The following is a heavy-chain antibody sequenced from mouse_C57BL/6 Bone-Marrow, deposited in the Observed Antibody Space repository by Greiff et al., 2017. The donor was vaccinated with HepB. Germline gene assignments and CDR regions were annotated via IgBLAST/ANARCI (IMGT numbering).Heavy chain of an antibody. D-gene: IGHD1-1*01. V-gene: IGHV3-3*01. CDR3: ARDTAYYYGISVYYAMDY. CDR2: TFYSGIT. CDR1: GFSINSDCY. J-gene: IGHJ4*01. Sequence: EVQLQESGPSLVRPSQTLSLTCTVPGFSINSDCYWIWIRQFPGNKLEYIGYTFYSGITYYNPSLESRTYITRDTSKNQFSLKLSSVTTEDTATSYCARDTAYYYGISVYYAMDYWGQGTSVTVSS.